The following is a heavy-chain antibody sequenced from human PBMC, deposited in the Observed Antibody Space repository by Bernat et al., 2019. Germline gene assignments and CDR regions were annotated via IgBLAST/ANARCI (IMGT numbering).Heavy chain of an antibody. CDR1: GFTFSSYA. V-gene: IGHV3-23*01. CDR3: AKEGVVTVASVRSLYYFDY. J-gene: IGHJ4*02. D-gene: IGHD5-12*01. CDR2: ISAGGTGI. Sequence: DVQLLESGGGLVQPGGSLRLSCAASGFTFSSYAMSWVRQAPGKGLEWVSAISAGGTGIYYADSVKGRFTISRDNSKNTLYLQMNSLRAEDTALYYCAKEGVVTVASVRSLYYFDYWGQGTLVTVSS.